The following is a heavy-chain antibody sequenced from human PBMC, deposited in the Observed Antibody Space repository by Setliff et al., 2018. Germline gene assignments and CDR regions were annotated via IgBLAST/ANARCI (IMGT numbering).Heavy chain of an antibody. CDR1: GYTFTGYY. D-gene: IGHD3-16*01. CDR3: ARDGGGDSDAFDI. Sequence: PEASVKVSCKASGYTFTGYYMYWVRQAPGQGLEWMGRINPSSGATIYAQKFQGRVTMTSDTSISTAYMELGRLRSDDTAVYFCARDGGGDSDAFDIWGQGTMVTVSS. J-gene: IGHJ3*02. V-gene: IGHV1-2*06. CDR2: INPSSGAT.